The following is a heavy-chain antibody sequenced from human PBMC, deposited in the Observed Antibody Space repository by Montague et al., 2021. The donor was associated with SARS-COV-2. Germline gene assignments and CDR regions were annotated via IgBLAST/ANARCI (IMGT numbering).Heavy chain of an antibody. J-gene: IGHJ6*02. CDR3: ARDYGDYSCYYGLDV. V-gene: IGHV4-61*02. CDR1: GGSIRSGSYY. D-gene: IGHD4-17*01. Sequence: TLSLTCTVSGGSIRSGSYYWSWIRQPAGKGLEWIGRIYSSGSTNYNTSLKSRVTMSVDTSKNQFSLKVSSVTAADTAVYYCARDYGDYSCYYGLDVWGQGTTVTVSS. CDR2: IYSSGST.